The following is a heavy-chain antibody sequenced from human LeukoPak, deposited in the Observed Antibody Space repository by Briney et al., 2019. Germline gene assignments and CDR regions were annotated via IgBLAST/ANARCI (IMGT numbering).Heavy chain of an antibody. V-gene: IGHV3-53*05. CDR1: GFTVSSNY. D-gene: IGHD1-7*01. J-gene: IGHJ6*03. CDR2: IYSGGST. CDR3: ARDGPGTTGDYYYYYMDV. Sequence: TGGSLRLSCAASGFTVSSNYMSWVRQAPGKGLEWVSVIYSGGSTYYADSVKGRFTISRDNSKNTLYLQMNSLRAEDTAVYYCARDGPGTTGDYYYYYMDVWGKGTTVTVSS.